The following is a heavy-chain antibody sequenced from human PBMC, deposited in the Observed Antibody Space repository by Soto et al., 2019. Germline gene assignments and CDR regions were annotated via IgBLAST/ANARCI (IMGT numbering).Heavy chain of an antibody. Sequence: QVQLVESWGGVVQPGRSLRLSCAASGFTFSSYAMHWVRQAPGKGLEWVAVISSDGSNKYYADSVKGRFTISRDNSKNTLYLQMTSLRAEDTAVYYCAPPLSVTIDWYFDLWGRGTLVTVSS. CDR3: APPLSVTIDWYFDL. V-gene: IGHV3-30-3*01. CDR2: ISSDGSNK. D-gene: IGHD4-17*01. CDR1: GFTFSSYA. J-gene: IGHJ2*01.